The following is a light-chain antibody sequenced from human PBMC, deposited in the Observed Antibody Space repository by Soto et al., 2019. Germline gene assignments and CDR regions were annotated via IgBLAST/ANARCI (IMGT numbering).Light chain of an antibody. J-gene: IGLJ3*02. Sequence: QSALTQPASVSGSPGQSITISCTGTRDDVGGYNYVSWYQQYPGKAPKLMIYAVSYRPSGVSNRFSGSRSGHTASLSISGLQAEDEADYYCSAYTNIGTLVFGGGTKVTVL. CDR3: SAYTNIGTLV. CDR1: RDDVGGYNY. CDR2: AVS. V-gene: IGLV2-14*01.